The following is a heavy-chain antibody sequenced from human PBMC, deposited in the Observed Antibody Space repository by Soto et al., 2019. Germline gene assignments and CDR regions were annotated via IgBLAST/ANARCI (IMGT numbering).Heavy chain of an antibody. Sequence: GGSLRLSCAASGFTFSDHYMDWVRQAPGKGLEWVGRIRNKANSYTTEYAASVKGRFTIPRDDSRNSLYLQMNSLKTEDTAMYYCAKTTDGWFSAFEIWGQGTMVTVSS. CDR1: GFTFSDHY. CDR2: IRNKANSYTT. V-gene: IGHV3-72*01. CDR3: AKTTDGWFSAFEI. J-gene: IGHJ3*02. D-gene: IGHD6-19*01.